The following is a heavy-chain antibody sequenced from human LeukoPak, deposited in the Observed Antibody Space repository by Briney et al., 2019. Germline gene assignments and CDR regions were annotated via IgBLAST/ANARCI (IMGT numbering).Heavy chain of an antibody. CDR1: GFTFSSYA. J-gene: IGHJ5*02. CDR3: AKLTTYRIAAAGTGFDH. CDR2: ISGSGGST. D-gene: IGHD6-13*01. V-gene: IGHV3-23*01. Sequence: PGGSLRLSCAASGFTFSSYAMSWVRQAPGKGLEWVSAISGSGGSTYYADSVKGRFTISRDNSKNTLYLQMNSLRAEDTAVYYCAKLTTYRIAAAGTGFDHWGQGTLVTVSS.